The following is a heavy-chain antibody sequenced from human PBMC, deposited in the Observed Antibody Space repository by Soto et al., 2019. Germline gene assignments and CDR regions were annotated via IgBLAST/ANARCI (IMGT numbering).Heavy chain of an antibody. J-gene: IGHJ6*02. V-gene: IGHV4-39*07. CDR2: VYHSGST. CDR3: ARSPDSSGYYPRWYYYGMDV. Sequence: SETLSLTCTVSGHSISSSTYYWGWLRQPPGRGLEWIGSVYHSGSTNYNPSLKSRVTISVDKSKNQFSLKLSSVTAADTAVYYCARSPDSSGYYPRWYYYGMDVWGQGTTVTVSS. CDR1: GHSISSSTYY. D-gene: IGHD3-22*01.